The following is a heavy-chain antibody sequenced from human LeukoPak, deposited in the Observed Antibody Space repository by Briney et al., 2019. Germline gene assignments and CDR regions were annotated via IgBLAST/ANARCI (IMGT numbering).Heavy chain of an antibody. CDR1: GGSISSGTYY. J-gene: IGHJ4*02. V-gene: IGHV4-61*02. D-gene: IGHD6-19*01. Sequence: SETLSLTCTVSGGSISSGTYYWSWIRPPAGKGLEWIGRISTSGTTNYSPSLKSRVTISVDTSKNQISLKLSSVTAADTAVYYCARDLGSGWFDYWGQGTLVTVSS. CDR2: ISTSGTT. CDR3: ARDLGSGWFDY.